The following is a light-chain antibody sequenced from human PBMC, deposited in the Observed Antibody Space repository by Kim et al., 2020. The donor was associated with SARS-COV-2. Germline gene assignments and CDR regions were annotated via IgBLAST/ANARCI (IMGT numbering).Light chain of an antibody. V-gene: IGLV2-14*01. CDR2: DVN. CDR3: SSYTSTNTNV. Sequence: QSALTQPASVSGSPGQSITISCTGTSSDVGGYNYVSWYQQHPGKAPKLMIYDVNKRPSGLSNRFSGSKSGNTASLTISGLQAEDEADYYCSSYTSTNTNVFGTGTEVTVL. J-gene: IGLJ1*01. CDR1: SSDVGGYNY.